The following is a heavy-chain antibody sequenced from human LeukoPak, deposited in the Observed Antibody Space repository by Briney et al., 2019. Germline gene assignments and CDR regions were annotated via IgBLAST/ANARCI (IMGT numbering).Heavy chain of an antibody. J-gene: IGHJ5*02. CDR2: IYTSGST. CDR1: GGSISSGSYY. Sequence: PSETLSLTCTVSGGSISSGSYYWSWIRQPAGKGREWVGRIYTSGSTNYNPSLKRRVTISVDTSKNQFSLKLSSVTAADTAVYYCARNFGPSGFDPWGQGTLVTVSS. CDR3: ARNFGPSGFDP. V-gene: IGHV4-61*02. D-gene: IGHD3-10*01.